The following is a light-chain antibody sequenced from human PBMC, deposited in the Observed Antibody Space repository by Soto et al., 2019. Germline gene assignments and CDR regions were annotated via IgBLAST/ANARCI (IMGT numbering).Light chain of an antibody. CDR1: QSISSY. V-gene: IGKV1-39*01. CDR3: QQSYSTFVT. J-gene: IGKJ5*01. CDR2: AAS. Sequence: EIHVTQSPSTLSASVGDRVTITCRASQSISSYLNWYQQKPGKAPKLLIYAASSLQSGVPSRFSGSGSGTDFTLTISSLQPEDFATYYCQQSYSTFVTFGQGTRLEIK.